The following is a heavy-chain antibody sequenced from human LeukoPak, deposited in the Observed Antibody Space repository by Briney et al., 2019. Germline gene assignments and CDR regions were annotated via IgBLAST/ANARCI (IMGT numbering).Heavy chain of an antibody. CDR2: IYYSGST. V-gene: IGHV4-31*03. J-gene: IGHJ4*02. Sequence: SQTLSLTCTVSGGSISSGGYYWSWIRQHPGQGLEWIGYIYYSGSTYYNPSLKSRVTISVDTSKNQFSLKLSSVTAADTAVYYCARNGDSWAFDYWGQGTLVTVSS. CDR3: ARNGDSWAFDY. D-gene: IGHD4-17*01. CDR1: GGSISSGGYY.